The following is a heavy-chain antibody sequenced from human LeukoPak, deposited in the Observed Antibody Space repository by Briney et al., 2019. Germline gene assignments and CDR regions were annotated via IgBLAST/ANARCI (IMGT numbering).Heavy chain of an antibody. Sequence: PGGSLRLSCAASGFTFSSYAMSWVRQAPGKGLEWVSAISGSGGSTYYADSVKGRFTISRDNSTNTLYLQMNSLRAEDTAVYYCAKDLNGWDYDFWSGYCLDYWGQGTLVTVSS. V-gene: IGHV3-23*01. CDR2: ISGSGGST. CDR1: GFTFSSYA. J-gene: IGHJ4*02. CDR3: AKDLNGWDYDFWSGYCLDY. D-gene: IGHD3-3*01.